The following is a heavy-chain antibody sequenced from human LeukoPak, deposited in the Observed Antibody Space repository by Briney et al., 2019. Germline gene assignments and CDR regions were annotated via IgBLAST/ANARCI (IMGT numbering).Heavy chain of an antibody. V-gene: IGHV3-53*01. CDR1: GFTVSSNY. CDR3: ARVSSSSWWYFDY. J-gene: IGHJ4*02. Sequence: GGSLRLSCAASGFTVSSNYMSWVRQAPGKGLEWVSVIYSGGSTYYADSVKGRFTISRDNAKNSLYLQMNSLRAEDTAVYYCARVSSSSWWYFDYWGQGTLVTVSS. CDR2: IYSGGST. D-gene: IGHD6-13*01.